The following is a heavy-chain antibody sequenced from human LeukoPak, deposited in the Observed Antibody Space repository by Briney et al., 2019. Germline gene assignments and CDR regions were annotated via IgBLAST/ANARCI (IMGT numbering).Heavy chain of an antibody. CDR3: AKDPFTPFDY. J-gene: IGHJ4*02. V-gene: IGHV3-30*18. CDR2: ISYDGSNK. CDR1: GFTFSSYG. Sequence: GSLRLSCAASGFTFSSYGMHWVRQAPGKGLEWVAVISYDGSNKYYADSVKGRFTISRDNSKNTLYLQMNSLRAEDTAVYYCAKDPFTPFDYWGQGTLVTVSS.